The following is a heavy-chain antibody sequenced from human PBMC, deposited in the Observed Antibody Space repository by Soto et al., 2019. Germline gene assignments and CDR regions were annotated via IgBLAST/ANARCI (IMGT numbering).Heavy chain of an antibody. CDR1: GYTFTSYG. D-gene: IGHD2-8*01. CDR2: ISAYNGNT. CDR3: ARLGYCTNGVRYRRGHDMDA. J-gene: IGHJ6*03. Sequence: ASVNVSCKASGYTFTSYGISWVRQAPGQGLEWMGWISAYNGNTNYAQKLQGRVTMTTDTSTSTAYMELRSLRSDDTAVYYCARLGYCTNGVRYRRGHDMDARGKGTTVTVS. V-gene: IGHV1-18*01.